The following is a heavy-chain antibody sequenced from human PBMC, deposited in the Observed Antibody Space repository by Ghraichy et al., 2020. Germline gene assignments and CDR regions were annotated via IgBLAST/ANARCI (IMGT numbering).Heavy chain of an antibody. V-gene: IGHV3-53*04. CDR1: GFTVSSNY. Sequence: GGSLRLSCAASGFTVSSNYMSWVRQAPGKGLEWVSVIYSGGSTYYADSVKGRFTISRHNSKNTLYLQMNSLRAEDTAVYYCAGTGYGDYEYDGDYYGMDVWGQGTTVTGSS. D-gene: IGHD4-17*01. J-gene: IGHJ6*02. CDR2: IYSGGST. CDR3: AGTGYGDYEYDGDYYGMDV.